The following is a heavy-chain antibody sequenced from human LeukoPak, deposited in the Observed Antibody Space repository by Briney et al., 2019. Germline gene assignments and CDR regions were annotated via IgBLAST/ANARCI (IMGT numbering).Heavy chain of an antibody. D-gene: IGHD2-15*01. CDR2: IYHSGST. J-gene: IGHJ4*02. CDR1: GYSISSGYY. Sequence: SETLSLTCTVSGYSISSGYYWGWIRQPPGKGLEWIGSIYHSGSTYYNPSLKSRVTISVDTSKNQFSLKLSSVTAADTAVYYCATTGGAHIVVVEWGQGTLVTVSS. CDR3: ATTGGAHIVVVE. V-gene: IGHV4-38-2*02.